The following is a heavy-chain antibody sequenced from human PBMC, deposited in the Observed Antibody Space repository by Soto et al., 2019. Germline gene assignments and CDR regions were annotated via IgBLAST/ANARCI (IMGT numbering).Heavy chain of an antibody. Sequence: ASVKVSCKASGYTFTSYGISWVRQAPGQGLEWMGWISAYNGNTNYAQKLQGRVTMTTDTSTSTAYMELRSLRSDDTAVYYCAGDTPSTVTANFFDYWGQGTLVTVSS. CDR1: GYTFTSYG. CDR2: ISAYNGNT. CDR3: AGDTPSTVTANFFDY. J-gene: IGHJ4*02. D-gene: IGHD4-17*01. V-gene: IGHV1-18*04.